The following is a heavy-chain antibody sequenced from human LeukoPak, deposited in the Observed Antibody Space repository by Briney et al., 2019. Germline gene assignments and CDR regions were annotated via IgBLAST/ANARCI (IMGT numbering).Heavy chain of an antibody. J-gene: IGHJ5*02. D-gene: IGHD2-15*01. Sequence: PGRSLRLSCAASGFTFTNFAMHWVRQAPGKGLVWVSRINGDGTRTDYVDSVKGRFTISRDNAKNTVNLQMNSLREEDTAVYYCVRETDCTGGSCYLSHWFDPWGQGTLVTVSS. CDR1: GFTFTNFA. CDR3: VRETDCTGGSCYLSHWFDP. V-gene: IGHV3-74*01. CDR2: INGDGTRT.